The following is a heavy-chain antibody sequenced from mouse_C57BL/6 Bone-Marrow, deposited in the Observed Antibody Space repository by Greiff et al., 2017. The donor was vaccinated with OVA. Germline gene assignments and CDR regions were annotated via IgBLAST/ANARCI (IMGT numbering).Heavy chain of an antibody. V-gene: IGHV1-59*01. CDR3: AHYGSRLYLHY. Sequence: QVQLQQPGAELVRPGTSVKLSCKASGYTFTNYWMHWVKQRPGQGLEWIGVIAPSDSYINYNQKFKGRATLTVDTSSSTAYMHLSSLTSEDSAVYYCAHYGSRLYLHYWGQGTSITVSS. CDR2: IAPSDSYI. J-gene: IGHJ2*02. CDR1: GYTFTNYW. D-gene: IGHD1-1*01.